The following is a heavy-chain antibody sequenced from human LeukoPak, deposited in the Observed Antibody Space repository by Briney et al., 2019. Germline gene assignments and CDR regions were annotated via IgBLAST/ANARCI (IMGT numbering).Heavy chain of an antibody. J-gene: IGHJ4*02. V-gene: IGHV4-39*07. Sequence: SETLSLTCTVSGGSISSSSYYWGWIRQPPGKGLEWIGSIYYSGSTYYNPSLKSRVTISVDTSKNQFSLKLSSVTAADTAVYYCARDKEDIVVVVAATWRVFDYWGQGTLVTVSS. CDR2: IYYSGST. D-gene: IGHD2-15*01. CDR1: GGSISSSSYY. CDR3: ARDKEDIVVVVAATWRVFDY.